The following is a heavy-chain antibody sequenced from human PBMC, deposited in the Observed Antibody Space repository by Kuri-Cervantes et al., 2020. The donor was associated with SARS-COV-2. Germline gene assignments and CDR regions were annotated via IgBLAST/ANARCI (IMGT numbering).Heavy chain of an antibody. V-gene: IGHV4-61*01. CDR1: GGSISSGSYY. J-gene: IGHJ6*03. CDR2: IYYSGST. CDR3: ARGYGSTFMDV. Sequence: SETLSLTCTVSGGSISSGSYYWSWIRQPPGKGLEWIGYIYYSGSTNYNPSLKSRVTISVDTSKNQFSLKLSSVTAADTAVYYCARGYGSTFMDVWGKGTTVTVSS. D-gene: IGHD2-2*01.